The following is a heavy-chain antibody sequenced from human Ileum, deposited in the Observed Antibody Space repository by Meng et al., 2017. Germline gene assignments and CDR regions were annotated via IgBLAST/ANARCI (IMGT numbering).Heavy chain of an antibody. CDR1: GYTFSSLD. CDR3: ARGVTAGLDY. Sequence: QVQLAQSGAEVKKPGAPVKVSCKAPGYTFSSLDINWVRQAPGQGLEWMGWMSPRSDDTGYAQKFQGRVTMTRDTSISTAYMELSSLTSEDTAIYYCARGVTAGLDYWGQGTLVTVSS. V-gene: IGHV1-8*01. CDR2: MSPRSDDT. J-gene: IGHJ4*02. D-gene: IGHD5-18*01.